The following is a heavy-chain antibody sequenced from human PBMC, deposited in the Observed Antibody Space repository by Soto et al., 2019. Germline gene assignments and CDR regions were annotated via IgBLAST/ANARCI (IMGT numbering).Heavy chain of an antibody. V-gene: IGHV3-23*01. CDR2: ISGSGFKK. J-gene: IGHJ5*02. CDR3: AKNQGVELVPLATVDWFDP. D-gene: IGHD1-26*01. Sequence: LRLSCAASGFIFENFGMSWVRQAPGNCLEWISSISGSGFKKYYADSVKGRFTISRDNSKSTVYLELNNLSAEDTAVYHCAKNQGVELVPLATVDWFDPWGQGSVVTVSS. CDR1: GFIFENFG.